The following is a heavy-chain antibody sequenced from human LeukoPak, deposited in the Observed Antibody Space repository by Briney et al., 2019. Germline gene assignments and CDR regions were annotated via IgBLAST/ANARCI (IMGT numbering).Heavy chain of an antibody. CDR3: ARDPGIFNYYYYGMDV. J-gene: IGHJ6*02. Sequence: SETLSLTCTVSGGSISSGDYYWSWVCQPPGKGLEWIGYIYYSGSTYYNPSLKSRVTISVDTSKNQFSLKLSSVTAADTAVYYCARDPGIFNYYYYGMDVWGQGTTVTVSS. CDR2: IYYSGST. V-gene: IGHV4-30-4*01. D-gene: IGHD3-9*01. CDR1: GGSISSGDYY.